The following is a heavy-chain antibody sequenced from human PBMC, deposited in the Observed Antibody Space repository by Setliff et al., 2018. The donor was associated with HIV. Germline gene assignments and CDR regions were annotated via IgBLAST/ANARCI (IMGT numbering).Heavy chain of an antibody. CDR3: AKDRELRTIGWEARFDY. D-gene: IGHD3-10*01. CDR1: GFTFSSYA. J-gene: IGHJ4*02. Sequence: GGSLRLSCAASGFTFSSYAMNWVRQAPGKGLEWVSAISGSGRSTYYADSVKGRFTISRDNSKNTLYLRMNSLRAEDTAVYYCAKDRELRTIGWEARFDYWGQGTLVTVS. V-gene: IGHV3-23*01. CDR2: ISGSGRST.